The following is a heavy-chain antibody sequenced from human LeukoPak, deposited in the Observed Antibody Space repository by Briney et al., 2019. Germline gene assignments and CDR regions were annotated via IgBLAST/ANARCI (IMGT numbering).Heavy chain of an antibody. CDR1: GYTFTSYD. J-gene: IGHJ4*02. V-gene: IGHV1-8*01. CDR2: MNPNSGNT. CDR3: ARAFRRIQLWPLGY. D-gene: IGHD5-18*01. Sequence: ASVKVSCKASGYTFTSYDINWVRQATGQGLERMGWMNPNSGNTGYAQKFQGRVTMTRNTSISTAYMELSSLRSEDTAVYYCARAFRRIQLWPLGYWGQGTLVTVSS.